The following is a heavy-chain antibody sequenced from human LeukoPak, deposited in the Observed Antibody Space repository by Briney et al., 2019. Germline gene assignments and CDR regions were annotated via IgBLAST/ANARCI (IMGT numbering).Heavy chain of an antibody. Sequence: GGSLRLSCAASGFTFSNYAMSWVRQAPGKGLEWVSVISGSGGSTYYADSVKGRFTISRDNSKNTLFLQMNSLRGEDTAVYYCAKQRGALRENWFFDHWGQGTLVTVSA. D-gene: IGHD3-9*01. CDR3: AKQRGALRENWFFDH. CDR2: ISGSGGST. CDR1: GFTFSNYA. J-gene: IGHJ4*02. V-gene: IGHV3-23*01.